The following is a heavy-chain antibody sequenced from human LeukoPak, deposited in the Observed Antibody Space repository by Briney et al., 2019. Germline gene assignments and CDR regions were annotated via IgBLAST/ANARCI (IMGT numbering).Heavy chain of an antibody. J-gene: IGHJ4*02. D-gene: IGHD6-19*01. Sequence: PGGSLRLSCAASGFTFYDYAMHWVRQAPGEGLEWVSLITGDGGNKYYADSVKGRFTISRDSSKNSLYLQMNSLRTEDTALYYCAKDIYGDDTHKSLYPYESSGPHLWGLGTLVTVSS. CDR1: GFTFYDYA. V-gene: IGHV3-43*02. CDR2: ITGDGGNK. CDR3: AKDIYGDDTHKSLYPYESSGPHL.